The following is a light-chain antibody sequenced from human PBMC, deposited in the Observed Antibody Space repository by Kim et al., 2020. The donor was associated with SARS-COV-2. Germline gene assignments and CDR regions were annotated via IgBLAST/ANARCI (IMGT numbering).Light chain of an antibody. CDR1: SSYVGGYNY. J-gene: IGLJ2*01. Sequence: GQSITSSCTGTSSYVGGYNYVSWYQQHPGKAPKLMIYDVSNRPSGVSNRFSGSKSGNTASLTISGLQAEDEADYYCSSYTSSSSVVFGGGTQLTVL. CDR2: DVS. CDR3: SSYTSSSSVV. V-gene: IGLV2-14*03.